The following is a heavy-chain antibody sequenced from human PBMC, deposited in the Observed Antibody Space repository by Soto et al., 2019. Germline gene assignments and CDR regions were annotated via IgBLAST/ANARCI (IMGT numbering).Heavy chain of an antibody. Sequence: RASVKVSCKASGYTFTGYYMHWVRQAPGQGLEWMGWINPNSGGTNYAQKFQGRVTMTRDTSISTAYMELSRLRSDDTAVYYCARDRRIYSGYDSFDYWGQGTLVTVSS. J-gene: IGHJ4*02. CDR1: GYTFTGYY. CDR3: ARDRRIYSGYDSFDY. CDR2: INPNSGGT. D-gene: IGHD5-12*01. V-gene: IGHV1-2*02.